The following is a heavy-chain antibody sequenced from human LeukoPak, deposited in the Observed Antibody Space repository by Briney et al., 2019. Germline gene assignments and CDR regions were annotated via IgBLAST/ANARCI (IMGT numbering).Heavy chain of an antibody. CDR2: INPNSGGT. V-gene: IGHV1-2*02. CDR1: GYTFTGYY. D-gene: IGHD2-2*01. J-gene: IGHJ4*02. Sequence: ASVKVSCKASGYTFTGYYMHWVRQAPGQGLEWMGWINPNSGGTNYAQKFQGRVTMTRDTSISTAYMELSRLRSDDTAVYYCARSGSSYCSSTSCYRDLDYWGQGTLVTASS. CDR3: ARSGSSYCSSTSCYRDLDY.